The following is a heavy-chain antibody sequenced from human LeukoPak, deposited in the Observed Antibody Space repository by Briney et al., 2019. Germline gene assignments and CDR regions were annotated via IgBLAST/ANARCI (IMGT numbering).Heavy chain of an antibody. CDR3: TTGIGNYYYY. Sequence: GGSLRLSCAASGFTVSNNYMDWVRQAPGKGLEWVSLIYSGGDTHYADSVKGRFTISRDSSKNTLYLQMNSLRAEDTAVYYCTTGIGNYYYYWGQGTLVTVAS. CDR1: GFTVSNNY. J-gene: IGHJ4*02. D-gene: IGHD1-14*01. V-gene: IGHV3-66*01. CDR2: IYSGGDT.